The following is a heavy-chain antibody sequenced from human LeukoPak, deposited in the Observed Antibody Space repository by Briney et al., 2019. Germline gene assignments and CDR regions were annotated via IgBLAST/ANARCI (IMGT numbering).Heavy chain of an antibody. V-gene: IGHV1-18*01. Sequence: ASVKLSCKASGYTFSKYGISWVRQTPGQGLELIGWISGYNGDTNYAQKFQGRVTMTTDTSTSTANMELRSLRSDDTAVYYCARGTSNYGGVLDVWGQGTTVTVAS. D-gene: IGHD4-23*01. CDR2: ISGYNGDT. J-gene: IGHJ6*02. CDR1: GYTFSKYG. CDR3: ARGTSNYGGVLDV.